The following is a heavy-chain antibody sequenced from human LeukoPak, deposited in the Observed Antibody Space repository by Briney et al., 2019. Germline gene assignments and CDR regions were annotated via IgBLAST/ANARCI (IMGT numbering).Heavy chain of an antibody. V-gene: IGHV3-30*03. Sequence: GRALRLSCVASGFTFSTYGMHWVRQAPGRGLEWVALISYDESNKLYADSVKGRFTISRDNSKNTLYLQMNSLRAEDTAVYYCARRYYSMDVWGQGTTVTISS. CDR2: ISYDESNK. J-gene: IGHJ6*02. CDR1: GFTFSTYG. CDR3: ARRYYSMDV.